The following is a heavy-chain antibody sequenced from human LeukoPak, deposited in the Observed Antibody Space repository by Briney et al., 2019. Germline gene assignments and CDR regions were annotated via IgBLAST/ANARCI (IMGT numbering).Heavy chain of an antibody. D-gene: IGHD6-6*01. CDR3: ARGEWSSSPFDY. CDR1: EFTFSSYS. J-gene: IGHJ4*02. CDR2: ISSSSSYI. V-gene: IGHV3-21*01. Sequence: GGSLRLSCAASEFTFSSYSMNWVRQAPGKGLEWVSFISSSSSYIYYADSVKGRFTISRDNAKNSLYLQMNSLRAEDTAVYYCARGEWSSSPFDYWGQGTLVTVSS.